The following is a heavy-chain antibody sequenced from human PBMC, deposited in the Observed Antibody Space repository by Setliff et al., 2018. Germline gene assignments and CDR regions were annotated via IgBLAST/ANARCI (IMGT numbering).Heavy chain of an antibody. V-gene: IGHV1-69*13. Sequence: ASVKVSCKASGGTFSSYVISWVREAPGQGLEWMGGIIPMFGTNYAQKFQGRVTITADESTSTAYMELSSLGSEDTAVYFCARHSGRCYVPGTFDSWGQGTLVTVSS. J-gene: IGHJ4*02. CDR2: IIPMFGT. CDR3: ARHSGRCYVPGTFDS. D-gene: IGHD2-15*01. CDR1: GGTFSSYV.